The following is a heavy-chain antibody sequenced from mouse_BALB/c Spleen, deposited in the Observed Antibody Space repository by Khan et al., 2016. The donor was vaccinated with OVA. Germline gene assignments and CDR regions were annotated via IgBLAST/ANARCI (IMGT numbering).Heavy chain of an antibody. Sequence: EVELVESGGGLVQTGGSRKLSCAASGFTFSGFGMHWVRQAPEKGLDWVAYISSGSSTIYYAGTVKGRFTISRDNPKNPLFRQMTSLRSEDTAMYYGARTGYYYFDYWGQGTTLTVSS. CDR2: ISSGSSTI. CDR3: ARTGYYYFDY. CDR1: GFTFSGFG. J-gene: IGHJ2*01. V-gene: IGHV5-17*02. D-gene: IGHD2-3*01.